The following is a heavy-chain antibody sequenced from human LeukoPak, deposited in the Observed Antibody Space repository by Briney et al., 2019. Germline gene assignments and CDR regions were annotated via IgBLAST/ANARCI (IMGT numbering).Heavy chain of an antibody. CDR1: GFTLTNYA. J-gene: IGHJ4*02. Sequence: PGGSLRLSCVASGFTLTNYAMSWVRQAPGKGLEWVSVISGGGGTTYYADSVKGRFTLSRDNSKNTVYLQMNSLRAEDTAVYYCAKATLYDFWRGYSYYFDYWGQGTLVTVSS. D-gene: IGHD3-3*01. CDR3: AKATLYDFWRGYSYYFDY. CDR2: ISGGGGTT. V-gene: IGHV3-23*01.